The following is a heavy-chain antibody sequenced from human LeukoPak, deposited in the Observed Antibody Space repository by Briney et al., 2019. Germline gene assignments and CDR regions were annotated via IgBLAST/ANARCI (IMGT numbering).Heavy chain of an antibody. CDR2: MNPNSGNT. J-gene: IGHJ4*02. D-gene: IGHD3-22*01. V-gene: IGHV1-8*01. CDR1: GYTFTSYD. CDR3: ARGDYDSSGYYTGEYYFDY. Sequence: ASVKVSCKASGYTFTSYDINWVRQATGKGLEWLGWMNPNSGNTGYAQKFQGRVTMTRNTSISTAYMELSSLRSEDTAVYYCARGDYDSSGYYTGEYYFDYWGQGTLVTVSS.